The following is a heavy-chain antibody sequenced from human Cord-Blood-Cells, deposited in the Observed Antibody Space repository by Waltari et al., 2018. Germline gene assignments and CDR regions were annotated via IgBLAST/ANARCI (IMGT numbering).Heavy chain of an antibody. Sequence: QVQLVQSGAEVKKPGSSVKVSCKASGYTFTGYYIHWVRQAPGQGLEWMGWINPNSGGTNYAQKFQGWVTMTRDTSISTAYMELSRLRSDDTAVYYCAREGLTGDRIGAFDIWGQGTMVTVSS. J-gene: IGHJ3*02. CDR2: INPNSGGT. CDR3: AREGLTGDRIGAFDI. D-gene: IGHD7-27*01. V-gene: IGHV1-2*04. CDR1: GYTFTGYY.